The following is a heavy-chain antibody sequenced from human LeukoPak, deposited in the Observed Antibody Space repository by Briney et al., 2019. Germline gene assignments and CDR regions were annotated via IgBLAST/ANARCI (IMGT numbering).Heavy chain of an antibody. J-gene: IGHJ4*02. V-gene: IGHV3-23*01. CDR2: ISGSGNT. Sequence: GGSLRLSCAASGFTFSSYAMSWVRQAPGKGLEWVSAISGSGNTYYADSVKGRFTISRDNSKNTLYLIMNSLRAEDTAAYYCAKTSGYFDYWGQGTLVTVSS. CDR1: GFTFSSYA. CDR3: AKTSGYFDY.